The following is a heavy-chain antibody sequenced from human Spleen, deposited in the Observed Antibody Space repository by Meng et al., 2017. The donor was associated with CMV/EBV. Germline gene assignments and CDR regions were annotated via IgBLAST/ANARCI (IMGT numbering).Heavy chain of an antibody. Sequence: QVRLQESGPGLVKPSETLSLTCTVSGGSISSYYWSWIRQPPGKGLEWIGYIYYSGSTNYNPSLKSRVTISVDTSKNQFSLKLSSVTAADTAVYYCARSDPYSYGFDYWGQGTLVTVSS. D-gene: IGHD5-18*01. V-gene: IGHV4-59*01. CDR1: GGSISSYY. J-gene: IGHJ4*02. CDR3: ARSDPYSYGFDY. CDR2: IYYSGST.